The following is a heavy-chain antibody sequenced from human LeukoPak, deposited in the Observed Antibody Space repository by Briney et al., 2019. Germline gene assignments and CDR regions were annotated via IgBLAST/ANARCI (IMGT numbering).Heavy chain of an antibody. CDR2: ISGSGDST. V-gene: IGHV3-23*01. J-gene: IGHJ4*02. D-gene: IGHD6-13*01. CDR1: GFTFSSYA. CDR3: TKSVRSIWWGGAYYFDY. Sequence: PGGSLTLSCAASGFTFSSYALSWVRQAPGTGLEWVSVISGSGDSTDYADSVKGRFSISRDNSKNTLYLQMNSLRAEDTAVYCCTKSVRSIWWGGAYYFDYWGQGALVTVSS.